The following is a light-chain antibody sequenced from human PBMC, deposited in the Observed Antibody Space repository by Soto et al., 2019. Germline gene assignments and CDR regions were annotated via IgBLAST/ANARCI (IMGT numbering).Light chain of an antibody. CDR3: LQYNGYYRT. Sequence: DIQMTQSPSTLSASVGETVTLTGIASQTISGWLAWYQQRPGKAPNLLIFDASTLESGVPSRFSGSGSGTTFTLTIISLQSDDFATYYCLQYNGYYRTFGQGTKVDIK. V-gene: IGKV1-5*01. CDR1: QTISGW. J-gene: IGKJ1*01. CDR2: DAS.